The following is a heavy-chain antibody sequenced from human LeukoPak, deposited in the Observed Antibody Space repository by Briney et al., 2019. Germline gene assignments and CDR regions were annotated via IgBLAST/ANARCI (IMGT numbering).Heavy chain of an antibody. J-gene: IGHJ3*02. CDR1: GFTFSSYS. Sequence: KSGGSLRLSCAAPGFTFSSYSMNWVRQAPGKGLEWVSSISSSSSYIYYADSVKGRFTISRDSAKNSLYLQMNSLRAEDTAVYYCAKHYYDSGRWTFDIWGQGTTVTVSS. D-gene: IGHD3-10*01. V-gene: IGHV3-21*04. CDR3: AKHYYDSGRWTFDI. CDR2: ISSSSSYI.